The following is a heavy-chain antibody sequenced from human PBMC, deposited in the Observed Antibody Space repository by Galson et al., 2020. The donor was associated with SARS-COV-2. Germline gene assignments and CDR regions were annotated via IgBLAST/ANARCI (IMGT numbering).Heavy chain of an antibody. CDR2: ISNNGDNT. J-gene: IGHJ4*02. CDR3: VKHGAAGGYGNFDY. D-gene: IGHD5-12*01. V-gene: IGHV3-64D*08. CDR1: GFTFSTYA. Sequence: GVLRLSCSASGFTFSTYAMHWVRQAPGKGLEFVSIISNNGDNTFYADSVKGRFTISRDNPKNTLYLQMSSLRAEDTALYYCVKHGAAGGYGNFDYWGQGTLVIVSS.